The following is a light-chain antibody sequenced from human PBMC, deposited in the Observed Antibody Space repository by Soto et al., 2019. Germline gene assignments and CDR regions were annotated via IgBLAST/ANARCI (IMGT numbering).Light chain of an antibody. Sequence: QSVLTQPPSASGSPGQSVTISCTGTSSDVGAYKYVSWYQQYPGKAPKLMIYEVSKRPSGVPDRFSGSKSGNTASLTVSALQADDEADYYCTSYVGSTMWVFGGGTKLT. J-gene: IGLJ3*02. CDR1: SSDVGAYKY. CDR3: TSYVGSTMWV. CDR2: EVS. V-gene: IGLV2-8*01.